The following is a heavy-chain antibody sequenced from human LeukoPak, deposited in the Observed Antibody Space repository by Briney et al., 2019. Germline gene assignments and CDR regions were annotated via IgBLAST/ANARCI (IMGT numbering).Heavy chain of an antibody. CDR1: GYTFISYS. CDR2: MNPNSGNT. Sequence: ASVKVSCKASGYTFISYSMNWVRQAPGQGLEWMGWMNPNSGNTGYAQKFQGRVTMTRNTSISTAYMELSSLRSEDTAVYYCARGVGATLFDYWGQGTLVTVSS. D-gene: IGHD1-26*01. CDR3: ARGVGATLFDY. J-gene: IGHJ4*02. V-gene: IGHV1-8*01.